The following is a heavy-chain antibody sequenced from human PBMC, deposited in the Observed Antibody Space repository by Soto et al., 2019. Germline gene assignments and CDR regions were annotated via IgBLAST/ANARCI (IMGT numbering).Heavy chain of an antibody. V-gene: IGHV3-23*01. Sequence: GGSLRLSCAASGFTFSSYAMSWVRQAPGKGLEWVSAISGSGGSTYYADSVKGRFTISRDNSKNTLYLQMNSLRAEDTAVYYCAKDKVQSGWTPEGYYYYGMDVWGQGTTVTVSS. CDR2: ISGSGGST. CDR1: GFTFSSYA. D-gene: IGHD6-19*01. CDR3: AKDKVQSGWTPEGYYYYGMDV. J-gene: IGHJ6*02.